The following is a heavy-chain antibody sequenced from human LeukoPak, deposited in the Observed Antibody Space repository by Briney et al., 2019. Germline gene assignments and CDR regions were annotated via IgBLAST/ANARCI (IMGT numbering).Heavy chain of an antibody. CDR3: ARDRGTWNYDLGVY. CDR1: GFTFSSYW. D-gene: IGHD1-7*01. J-gene: IGHJ4*02. CDR2: IKQDGSEK. V-gene: IGHV3-7*01. Sequence: PGGSLRLSCAASGFTFSSYWMSWVRQAPGKGLEWVANIKQDGSEKYYVDSVKGRFTISRDNAKNSLYLQMNSLRAEDTAVYYCARDRGTWNYDLGVYWGQGTLVTVSS.